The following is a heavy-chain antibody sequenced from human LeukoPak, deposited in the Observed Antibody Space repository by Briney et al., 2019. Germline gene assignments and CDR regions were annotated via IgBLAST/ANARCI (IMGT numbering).Heavy chain of an antibody. CDR1: GFSFSSCA. V-gene: IGHV3-23*01. CDR2: ISGSGDST. CDR3: ARASLNTYGPLYFDY. D-gene: IGHD5-18*01. J-gene: IGHJ4*02. Sequence: GGSLRLSCAASGFSFSSCAMSWVRQAPGKGLEWVSGISGSGDSTDYADSVKGRFTISRDNSKNTLYLQINSLRAEDTAVYYCARASLNTYGPLYFDYWGQGTLVTVSS.